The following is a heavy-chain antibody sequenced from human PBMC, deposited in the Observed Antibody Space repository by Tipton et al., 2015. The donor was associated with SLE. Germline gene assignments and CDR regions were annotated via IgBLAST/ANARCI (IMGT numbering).Heavy chain of an antibody. Sequence: TLSLTCTVSGGSISSYHWSWIRQSPGKGLEWIGYIYYSGGTNHNPTLKSRVTISIDASRKPFSLKLPSVTAADTAIYYCARLLGTTLTTGDWFDPWGQGILVTVST. CDR2: IYYSGGT. V-gene: IGHV4-59*08. D-gene: IGHD4-17*01. J-gene: IGHJ5*02. CDR3: ARLLGTTLTTGDWFDP. CDR1: GGSISSYH.